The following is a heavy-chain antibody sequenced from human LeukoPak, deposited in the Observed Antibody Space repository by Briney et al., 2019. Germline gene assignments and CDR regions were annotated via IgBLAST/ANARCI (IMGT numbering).Heavy chain of an antibody. CDR1: GASVTSYY. V-gene: IGHV4-59*08. D-gene: IGHD2/OR15-2a*01. Sequence: SETLSLTCTVSGASVTSYYWNWIRQPPGKGLEWIGYILYSGTTNYNPSLNSRVTMSLDTSKNQFSLKLTSVTAADTAMYYCARRNTADASIDFWGQGTLVTASS. J-gene: IGHJ4*02. CDR3: ARRNTADASIDF. CDR2: ILYSGTT.